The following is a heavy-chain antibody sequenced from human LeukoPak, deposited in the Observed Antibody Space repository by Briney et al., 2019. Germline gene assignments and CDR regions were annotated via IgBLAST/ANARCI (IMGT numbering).Heavy chain of an antibody. V-gene: IGHV3-33*01. D-gene: IGHD1-26*01. J-gene: IGHJ3*02. CDR1: GFTFSSYG. CDR3: ARVGATAETANAFDI. Sequence: GRSLRLSCAASGFTFSSYGMHWVRQAPGKGLEWVAVIWYDGSNKYYADSVKGRFTISRDNSKNTLYLQMGSLRPEDMARYYCARVGATAETANAFDIWGQGTMVTVSS. CDR2: IWYDGSNK.